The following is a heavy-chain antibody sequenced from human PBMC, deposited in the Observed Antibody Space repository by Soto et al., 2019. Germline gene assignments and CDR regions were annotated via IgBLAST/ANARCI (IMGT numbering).Heavy chain of an antibody. Sequence: EVQLVESGGGLVKPGGSLRLSCAASGFTFSSYSMNWVRQAPGKGLEWVSSISSSSSYIYYADSVKGRFTISRYNAKNSLYLQMNSLRAEDTAVYYCARDGPTAGMDVWGQGTTVTVSS. CDR3: ARDGPTAGMDV. CDR2: ISSSSSYI. D-gene: IGHD4-4*01. J-gene: IGHJ6*02. CDR1: GFTFSSYS. V-gene: IGHV3-21*01.